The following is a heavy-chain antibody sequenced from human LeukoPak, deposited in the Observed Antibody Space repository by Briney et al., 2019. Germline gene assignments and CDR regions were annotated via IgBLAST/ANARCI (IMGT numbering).Heavy chain of an antibody. V-gene: IGHV3-48*01. D-gene: IGHD1-26*01. CDR1: EFTFSSYS. J-gene: IGHJ3*02. CDR3: ARLYSGSYYDAFDI. Sequence: PGGSLRLSCAASEFTFSSYSMNWVRQAPGKGLEWVSYISSSSSTIYYADSVKGRFTISRDNAKNSLYLQTNSLRAEDTAVYYCARLYSGSYYDAFDIWGQGTMVTVSS. CDR2: ISSSSSTI.